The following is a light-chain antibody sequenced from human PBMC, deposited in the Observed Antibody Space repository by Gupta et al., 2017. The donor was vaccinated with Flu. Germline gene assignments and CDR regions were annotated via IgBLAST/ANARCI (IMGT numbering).Light chain of an antibody. J-gene: IGKJ2*01. V-gene: IGKV1-5*03. CDR2: KAS. CDR1: QSISTW. CDR3: QQDHSLLYT. Sequence: PYTLSASVGDTVTITCRASQSISTWLAWYQQKAGKAPKLLIYKASTLGSGVPSRFGGSGSGTEFSLTITGLQPDDSATYYCQQDHSLLYTFGQGTKMQIK.